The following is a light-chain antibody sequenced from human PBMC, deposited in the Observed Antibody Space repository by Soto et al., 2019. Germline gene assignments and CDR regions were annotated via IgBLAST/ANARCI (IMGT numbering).Light chain of an antibody. J-gene: IGLJ1*01. CDR3: SSYTSSSTLYV. V-gene: IGLV2-14*01. Sequence: QSALTQPASVSGSPGPTITISRTGTSSDVGGYNFVSWYQQHPGKAPKLMIYEVSNRPSGVSNRFSGSKSGNTASLTISGLQAEDEADYYCSSYTSSSTLYVFGTGTKVTVL. CDR2: EVS. CDR1: SSDVGGYNF.